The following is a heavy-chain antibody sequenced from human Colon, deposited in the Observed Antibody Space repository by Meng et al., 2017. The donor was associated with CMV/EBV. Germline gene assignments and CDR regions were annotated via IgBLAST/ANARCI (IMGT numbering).Heavy chain of an antibody. D-gene: IGHD2-2*01. CDR1: GFTFSNYA. CDR2: ISSSSRDI. J-gene: IGHJ5*02. Sequence: GGSLRLSCAASGFTFSNYAMNWGRQAPGKGLEWVSSISSSSRDINYADSVKGRFTISRDNAKNSQYLQMDSLRAEDSGVDYCATTIGVLPAATTDAWGQGTLVTVSS. V-gene: IGHV3-21*01. CDR3: ATTIGVLPAATTDA.